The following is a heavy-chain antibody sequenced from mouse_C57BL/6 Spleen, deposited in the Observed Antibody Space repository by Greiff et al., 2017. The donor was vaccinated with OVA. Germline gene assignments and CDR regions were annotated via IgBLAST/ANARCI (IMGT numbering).Heavy chain of an antibody. D-gene: IGHD1-1*01. Sequence: QVQLQQPGTELVKPGASVKLSCKASGYTFTSYWMHWVKQRPGQGLEWIGNINPSNGGTYYNEKFKGKATLTVDKSSSTAYMQLRSLTSEDSAVDSGASYGSSLAWFAYWGQGTLVTVSA. CDR3: ASYGSSLAWFAY. J-gene: IGHJ3*01. CDR1: GYTFTSYW. V-gene: IGHV1-53*01. CDR2: INPSNGGT.